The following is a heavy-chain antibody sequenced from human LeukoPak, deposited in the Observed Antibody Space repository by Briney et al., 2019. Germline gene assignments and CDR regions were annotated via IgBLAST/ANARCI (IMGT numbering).Heavy chain of an antibody. Sequence: SETLSLTCTVSGGSISSSSYYWGWIRQPPGKGLEWIGSIYYSGSTYYNPSLKSRVTISVDTSKNQFSLKLSSVTAADTAVYYCARDGDGDYVYWGQGTLVTVPS. J-gene: IGHJ4*02. CDR3: ARDGDGDYVY. D-gene: IGHD4-17*01. CDR2: IYYSGST. V-gene: IGHV4-39*07. CDR1: GGSISSSSYY.